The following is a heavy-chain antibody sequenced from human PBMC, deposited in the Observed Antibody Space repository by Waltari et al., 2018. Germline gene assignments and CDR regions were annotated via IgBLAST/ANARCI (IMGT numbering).Heavy chain of an antibody. CDR2: TNSDGSST. Sequence: EVQLVESGGALVQPGGSLRLSCAASGFTFNTYWMHWVRQAPGRGLVWGARTNSDGSSTTYADSVKGRFTISRDNAKNTVYLQMNSLRAEDTAVYYCASETFDYWGQGTLVTVSS. J-gene: IGHJ4*02. CDR1: GFTFNTYW. V-gene: IGHV3-74*01. CDR3: ASETFDY.